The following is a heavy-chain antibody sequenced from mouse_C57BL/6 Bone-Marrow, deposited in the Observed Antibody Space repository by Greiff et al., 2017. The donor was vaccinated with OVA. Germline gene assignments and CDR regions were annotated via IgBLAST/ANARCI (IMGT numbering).Heavy chain of an antibody. CDR2: IDPENGDT. V-gene: IGHV14-4*01. CDR3: TYPFYDYDVAY. D-gene: IGHD2-4*01. Sequence: VQLQQSGAELVRPGASVKLSCTASGFNIKDDYMHWVKQRPEQGLEWIGWIDPENGDTEYASKFQGKATITADTSSNTAYLQLSSLTSEDTAVYYCTYPFYDYDVAYWGQGTLVTVSA. J-gene: IGHJ3*01. CDR1: GFNIKDDY.